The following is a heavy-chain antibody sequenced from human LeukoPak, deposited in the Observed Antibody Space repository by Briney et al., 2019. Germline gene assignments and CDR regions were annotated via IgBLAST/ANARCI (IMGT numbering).Heavy chain of an antibody. Sequence: SETLSLTCTVSGGSISSYYWSWIRQPPGKGLEWIGYIYYSGSTNYNPSLKSRVTISVDTSKNQFSLKLSSVTAADTAVYYCARGPTPHYYGSGGGFDYWGQGTLVTVSS. V-gene: IGHV4-59*01. J-gene: IGHJ4*02. CDR3: ARGPTPHYYGSGGGFDY. CDR2: IYYSGST. D-gene: IGHD3-10*01. CDR1: GGSISSYY.